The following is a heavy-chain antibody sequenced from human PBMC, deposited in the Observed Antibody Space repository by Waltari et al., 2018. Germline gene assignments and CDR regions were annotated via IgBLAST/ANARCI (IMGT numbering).Heavy chain of an antibody. CDR2: ISAYTRNP. V-gene: IGHV1-18*01. CDR3: ARRWTSDWSDP. CDR1: GYKFNSYG. J-gene: IGHJ5*02. Sequence: QLVQSDAEVKKPGASVKVSCKTSGYKFNSYGINWVRQAPGQGLESMGWISAYTRNPHYAQNFQGRVTMTRDTSTNTAYLELRGLTSDDTAVYYCARRWTSDWSDPWGQGTLVTVSS.